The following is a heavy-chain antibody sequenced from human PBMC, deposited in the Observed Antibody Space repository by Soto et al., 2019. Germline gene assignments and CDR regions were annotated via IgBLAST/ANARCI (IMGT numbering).Heavy chain of an antibody. Sequence: EVQLLESGGGLVQPGGSLRLSCAASGFTFSSYAMSWVRQAPGKGLEWVSAISGSGGTTYTYYADSVKGRFTISRDNSHNTLYMHMNSLRAEDTAVYYCAKGRDYGGNYRDYWGQGTLVTVSS. CDR2: ISGSGGTTYT. J-gene: IGHJ4*02. V-gene: IGHV3-23*01. CDR3: AKGRDYGGNYRDY. D-gene: IGHD4-17*01. CDR1: GFTFSSYA.